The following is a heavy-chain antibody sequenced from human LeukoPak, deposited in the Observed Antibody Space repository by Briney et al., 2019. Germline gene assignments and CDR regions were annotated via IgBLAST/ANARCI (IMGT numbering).Heavy chain of an antibody. CDR1: GYTFTSYY. Sequence: ASVKVPCKASGYTFTSYYMHWVRQAPGQGLEWMGIINPSGGSTSYAQKFQGRVTMTRDTSTSTVYMELSSLRPEDTAVYYCARELGYCSGGSCYKNYFDYWGQGTLVTVSS. J-gene: IGHJ4*02. D-gene: IGHD2-15*01. CDR3: ARELGYCSGGSCYKNYFDY. CDR2: INPSGGST. V-gene: IGHV1-46*01.